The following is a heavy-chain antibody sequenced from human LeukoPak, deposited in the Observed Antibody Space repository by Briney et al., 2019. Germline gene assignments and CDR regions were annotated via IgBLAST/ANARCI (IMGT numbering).Heavy chain of an antibody. CDR1: GFTFSSYG. J-gene: IGHJ4*02. CDR2: ISYDGSNK. V-gene: IGHV3-30*18. Sequence: PGRSLRLSCAASGFTFSSYGMHWVRQAPGKGLEWVAVISYDGSNKYYADSVKGRFTISRDNSKNTLYLQMNSLRAEDTAVYYCAKEPNYWGQGTLVTVSS. CDR3: AKEPNY.